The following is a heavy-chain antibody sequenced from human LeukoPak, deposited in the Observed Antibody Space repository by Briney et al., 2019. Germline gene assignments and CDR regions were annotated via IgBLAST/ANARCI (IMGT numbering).Heavy chain of an antibody. Sequence: ASVKASCKVSGYTLTELSMHWVRQAPGKGLEWMGGFDPEDGETIYTQKFQGRVTMTEDTSTDTAYMELSSLRSEDTAVYYCATVGSGYSSSDGDYWGQGTLVNVSS. V-gene: IGHV1-24*01. CDR3: ATVGSGYSSSDGDY. CDR1: GYTLTELS. CDR2: FDPEDGET. J-gene: IGHJ4*02. D-gene: IGHD6-13*01.